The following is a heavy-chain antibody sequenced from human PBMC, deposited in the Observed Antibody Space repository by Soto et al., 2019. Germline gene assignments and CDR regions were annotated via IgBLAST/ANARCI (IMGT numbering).Heavy chain of an antibody. CDR3: ATAFFNDEGGY. V-gene: IGHV5-51*01. J-gene: IGHJ4*02. CDR1: GYSFTSYW. Sequence: PGESLNICCKGSGYSFTSYWIGSVRQMPGKGLEWMGIIYPGDSDTRYSPSFQGQVTISADKSISTAYLQWNSLKASDTAMYYCATAFFNDEGGYWGQGTQVTVSS. D-gene: IGHD1-1*01. CDR2: IYPGDSDT.